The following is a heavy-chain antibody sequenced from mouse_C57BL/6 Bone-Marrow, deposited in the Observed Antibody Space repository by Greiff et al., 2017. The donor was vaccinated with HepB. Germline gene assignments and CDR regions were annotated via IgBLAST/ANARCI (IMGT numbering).Heavy chain of an antibody. CDR1: GFTFSDYG. V-gene: IGHV5-17*01. Sequence: EVQLVESGGGLVKPGGSLKLSCAASGFTFSDYGMHWVRQAPEKGLEWVAYISSGSSTIYYADTVKGRFTISRDNAKNTLFLQMPSLRSEDTAMYYCARLLWPYAMDYWGQGTSVTVSS. CDR2: ISSGSSTI. J-gene: IGHJ4*01. CDR3: ARLLWPYAMDY. D-gene: IGHD2-1*01.